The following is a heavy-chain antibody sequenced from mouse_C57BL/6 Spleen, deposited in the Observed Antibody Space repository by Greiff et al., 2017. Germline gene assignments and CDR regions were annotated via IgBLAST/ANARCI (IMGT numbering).Heavy chain of an antibody. CDR1: GYAFSSSW. CDR3: ASSLGRSY. CDR2: IYPGDGDT. J-gene: IGHJ2*01. D-gene: IGHD4-1*01. V-gene: IGHV1-82*01. Sequence: LQESGPELVKPGASVKISCKASGYAFSSSWMNWVKQRPGKGLEWIGRIYPGDGDTNYNGKFKGKATLTADKSSSTAYMQLSSLTSEDSAVYFCASSLGRSYWGQGTTLTVSS.